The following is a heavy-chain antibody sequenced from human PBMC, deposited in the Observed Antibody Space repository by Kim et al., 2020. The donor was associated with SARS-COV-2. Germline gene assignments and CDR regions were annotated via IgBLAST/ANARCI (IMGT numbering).Heavy chain of an antibody. CDR1: GFTFSDYY. Sequence: GGSLRLSCAAPGFTFSDYYMSWIRQAPGKGLEWVSYISSSGSTIYYADSVKGRFTISRDNAKNSLYLQMNSLRVEDTAVYYCARDQRITIFGVGYYYYGMDVWGQGTTVTVSS. J-gene: IGHJ6*02. CDR3: ARDQRITIFGVGYYYYGMDV. CDR2: ISSSGSTI. V-gene: IGHV3-11*01. D-gene: IGHD3-3*01.